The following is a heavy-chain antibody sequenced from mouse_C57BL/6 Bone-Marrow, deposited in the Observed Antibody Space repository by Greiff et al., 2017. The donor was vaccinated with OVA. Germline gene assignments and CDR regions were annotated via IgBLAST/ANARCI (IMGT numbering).Heavy chain of an antibody. CDR1: GFTFSSYG. CDR3: ARPHYYGSSYFDY. V-gene: IGHV5-6*01. D-gene: IGHD1-1*01. CDR2: ISSGGSYT. Sequence: EVMLVESGGDLVKPGGSLKLSCAASGFTFSSYGMSWVRQTPDKRLAWVATISSGGSYTYYPDSVKGRFTISRDNAKNTLYLQMSSLKSEDTAMYYCARPHYYGSSYFDYGGQGTTLTVSS. J-gene: IGHJ2*01.